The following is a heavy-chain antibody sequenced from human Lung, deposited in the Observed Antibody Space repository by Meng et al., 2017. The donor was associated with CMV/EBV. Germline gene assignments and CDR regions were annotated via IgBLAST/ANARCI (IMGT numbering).Heavy chain of an antibody. J-gene: IGHJ6*02. CDR3: ARDLGYCSSTSCYYYYGMDV. CDR2: IYYSGST. Sequence: SXTXSLXCTVSGGSISSYYWSWIRQPPGKGLEWIGYIYYSGSTNYNPSLKSRVTISVDTSKNQFSLKLSSVTAADTAVYYCARDLGYCSSTSCYYYYGMDVXGQGXTVTVSS. V-gene: IGHV4-59*01. CDR1: GGSISSYY. D-gene: IGHD2-2*01.